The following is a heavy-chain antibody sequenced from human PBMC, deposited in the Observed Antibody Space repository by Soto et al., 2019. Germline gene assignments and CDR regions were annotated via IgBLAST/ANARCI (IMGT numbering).Heavy chain of an antibody. Sequence: PGGSLRLSCTASGVIIGNYAMSWVRQAPGKGLEWVAFIGSNSYGGTTEYVASVKGRFTISRDNSKNTLYLQMNSLRAEDTAVYYCAKWALMVCWFDPWGKGTLVTAS. CDR3: AKWALMVCWFDP. J-gene: IGHJ5*02. CDR1: GVIIGNYA. V-gene: IGHV3-49*04. CDR2: IGSNSYGGTT. D-gene: IGHD2-8*01.